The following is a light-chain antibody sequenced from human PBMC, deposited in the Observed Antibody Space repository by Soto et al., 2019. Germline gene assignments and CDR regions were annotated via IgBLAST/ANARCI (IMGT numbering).Light chain of an antibody. CDR2: RND. CDR1: SSNIGTNY. CDR3: AAWDDSLSGVV. Sequence: QLVLTQPPSASATPGQRVTISCSGSSSNIGTNYVYWYQHLPGTAPKLLIYRNDQRPSGVPDRFSGSMSGTAASLAIGGLRSEDEADYYCAAWDDSLSGVVFGGGTQLTVL. J-gene: IGLJ2*01. V-gene: IGLV1-47*01.